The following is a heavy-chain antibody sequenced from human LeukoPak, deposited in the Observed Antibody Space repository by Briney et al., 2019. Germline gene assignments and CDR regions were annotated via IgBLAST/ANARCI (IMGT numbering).Heavy chain of an antibody. CDR2: MPYDGSNA. CDR1: GFTFSSYG. Sequence: PGGSLRLSCAASGFTFSSYGMHWVRQTPGKGLEWVAFMPYDGSNAYYVDSVRGRFTISRGNSKNALYLQMNSLRAEDTAVYHCAKEMGQWMATDYWGQGTLVTVSS. V-gene: IGHV3-30*02. D-gene: IGHD6-19*01. J-gene: IGHJ4*02. CDR3: AKEMGQWMATDY.